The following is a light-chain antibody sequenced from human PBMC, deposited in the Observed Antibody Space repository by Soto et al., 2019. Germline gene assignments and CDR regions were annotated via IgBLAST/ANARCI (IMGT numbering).Light chain of an antibody. CDR2: DVS. J-gene: IGLJ1*01. V-gene: IGLV2-14*03. CDR3: SSYTSSSTYV. CDR1: SSDVGGYNY. Sequence: LAQPASVSGSPGQSITISCTGTSSDVGGYNYVSWYQHHPGKAPKLMIHDVSDRPSGVSNRFSGSKSGNTASLTISGLQAEDEADYYCSSYTSSSTYVFGTGTKVTVL.